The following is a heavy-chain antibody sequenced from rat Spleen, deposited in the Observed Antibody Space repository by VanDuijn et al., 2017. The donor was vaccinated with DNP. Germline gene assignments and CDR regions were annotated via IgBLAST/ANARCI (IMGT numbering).Heavy chain of an antibody. CDR3: KVGAQY. CDR1: GFTFSDYY. CDR2: ISTGGGNT. Sequence: EVQLVESGGDLVQSGRSLKVSCAASGFTFSDYYMAWVRQAPTKGLEWVASISTGGGNTYYRDSVKGRFTISRDNAKSTLYLQMNSLRSEDTATYYCKVGAQYWGQGVMVTVSS. D-gene: IGHD5-1*01. V-gene: IGHV5S23*01. J-gene: IGHJ2*01.